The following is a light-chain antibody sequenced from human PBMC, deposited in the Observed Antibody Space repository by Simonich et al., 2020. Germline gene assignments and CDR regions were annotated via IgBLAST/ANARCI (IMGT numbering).Light chain of an antibody. CDR2: DVS. CDR1: SSDVCGYNY. Sequence: QSALTQPASVSGSPGQSITISCTGTSSDVCGYNYVSWYQQHPGKAPKLMIYDVSTLPSGVSNRFSGSKSCNPASLTISGLLAEDEADYYCSSYTSSSTWVFGGGTKLTVL. CDR3: SSYTSSSTWV. J-gene: IGLJ3*02. V-gene: IGLV2-14*03.